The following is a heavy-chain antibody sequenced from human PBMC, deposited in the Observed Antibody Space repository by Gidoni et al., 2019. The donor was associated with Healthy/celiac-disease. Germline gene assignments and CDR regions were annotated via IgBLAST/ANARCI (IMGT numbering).Heavy chain of an antibody. D-gene: IGHD2-15*01. CDR3: SLWHRPRLGYCSGGSCYSTYFQH. J-gene: IGHJ1*01. CDR1: GFTFSSYA. Sequence: VQLVESGGGVVQPGRSLRLSCAASGFTFSSYAMHWVRQAPGKGLEWVAVISYDGSNKYYADSVKGRFTISRDNSKNTLYLQMNSLRAEDTAVYYCSLWHRPRLGYCSGGSCYSTYFQHWGQGTLFPFSS. CDR2: ISYDGSNK. V-gene: IGHV3-30-3*01.